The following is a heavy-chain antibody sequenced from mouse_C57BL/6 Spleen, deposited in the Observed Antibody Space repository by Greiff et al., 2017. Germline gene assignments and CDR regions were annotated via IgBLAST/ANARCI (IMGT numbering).Heavy chain of an antibody. J-gene: IGHJ2*01. V-gene: IGHV1-47*01. CDR3: ARGDFGNYVLDY. Sequence: VQLQQSGAELVKPGASVKMSCKASGYTFTTYPIEWMKQNHGKSLEWIGNFHPYNDDTKYNEKFKGKATLTVEKSSSTVYLELSRLPSDDSAVDDCARGDFGNYVLDYWGQGTTLTVSS. D-gene: IGHD2-1*01. CDR2: FHPYNDDT. CDR1: GYTFTTYP.